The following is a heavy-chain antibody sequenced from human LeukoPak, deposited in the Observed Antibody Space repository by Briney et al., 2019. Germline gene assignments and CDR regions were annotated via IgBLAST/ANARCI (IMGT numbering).Heavy chain of an antibody. J-gene: IGHJ6*03. D-gene: IGHD3-22*01. CDR2: IWYDGSNK. CDR1: GFTFSSYG. CDR3: ARGYNDSSVPAPDYYYYMDV. Sequence: PGRSLRLSCAASGFTFSSYGMHWVRQAPGKGLEWVAVIWYDGSNKYYADSVKGRFTISRDNSKNTLYLQMNSLRAEDTAVYYCARGYNDSSVPAPDYYYYMDVWGKGTTVTVSS. V-gene: IGHV3-33*01.